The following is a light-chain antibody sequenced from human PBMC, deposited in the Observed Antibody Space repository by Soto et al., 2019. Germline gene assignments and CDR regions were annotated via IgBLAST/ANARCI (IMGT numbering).Light chain of an antibody. CDR2: EVS. V-gene: IGLV2-8*01. CDR3: SSYAGSNNLYV. CDR1: SSDVGGYNY. J-gene: IGLJ1*01. Sequence: QSALTQPPSASGSPGQSVTISCTGTSSDVGGYNYVSWYQQHPGKAPKLMIYEVSKRPSGVPDRFSGSKSGNTASLTVSGLQDEDEDDYYCSSYAGSNNLYVFGTGTKVTVL.